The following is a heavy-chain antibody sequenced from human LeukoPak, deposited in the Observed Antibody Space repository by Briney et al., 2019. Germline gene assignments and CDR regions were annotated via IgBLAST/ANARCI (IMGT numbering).Heavy chain of an antibody. D-gene: IGHD1-1*01. J-gene: IGHJ6*03. CDR3: ARGRVSSSTWYSTYYYYFHMDV. V-gene: IGHV4-39*07. Sequence: SETLSLTCTVSGGSISTSNYYWGWIRQPPGKGLEWIGNIFYSGSTYYSPSLRSRVTISLDTSRNQFSLKLNSVTAADTAVYFCARGRVSSSTWYSTYYYYFHMDVWGKGTTVTVSS. CDR2: IFYSGST. CDR1: GGSISTSNYY.